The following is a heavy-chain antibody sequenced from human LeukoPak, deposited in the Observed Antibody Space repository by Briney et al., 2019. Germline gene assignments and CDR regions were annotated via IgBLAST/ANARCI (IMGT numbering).Heavy chain of an antibody. V-gene: IGHV2-70*04. J-gene: IGHJ3*02. Sequence: SGPALVKPTQSLTLTCTFSGFSLNTHGMRVCWIRQPPGKALEWLARIDWDDDKFYTTPLKTRLTISKDTSKNQVVLTMTNMDPVDTATYYCARIMQEAFDIWGQGTMVTVSS. CDR1: GFSLNTHGMR. CDR3: ARIMQEAFDI. CDR2: IDWDDDK.